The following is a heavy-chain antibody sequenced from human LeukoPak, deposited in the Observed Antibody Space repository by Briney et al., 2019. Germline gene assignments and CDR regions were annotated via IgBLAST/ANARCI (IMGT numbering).Heavy chain of an antibody. CDR1: GGSISSGSYY. CDR2: IYTSGST. D-gene: IGHD3-3*01. CDR3: ARGGGYDFWSGLNHYYYYMDV. Sequence: PSETLSLTCTVSGGSISSGSYYWSWIRQPAGKGLEWIGRIYTSGSTNYNPSLKSRVTISVDTSKNQFSLRLTSVTAADTAVYYCARGGGYDFWSGLNHYYYYMDVWGKGTTVTVSS. V-gene: IGHV4-61*02. J-gene: IGHJ6*03.